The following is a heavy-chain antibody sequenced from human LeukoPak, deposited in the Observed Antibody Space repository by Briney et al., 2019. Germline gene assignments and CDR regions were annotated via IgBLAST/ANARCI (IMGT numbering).Heavy chain of an antibody. V-gene: IGHV1-69*05. Sequence: SVTVSFTASGGTFSSYAISWVRQAPGQGLEWMGGIIPIFGTANYAQKFQGRVTITTDESTSTAYMELSSLRSEDTAVYYCARGVEYSSSSARYYYYYYMDVWGKGTTVTVSS. CDR3: ARGVEYSSSSARYYYYYYMDV. CDR2: IIPIFGTA. D-gene: IGHD6-6*01. J-gene: IGHJ6*03. CDR1: GGTFSSYA.